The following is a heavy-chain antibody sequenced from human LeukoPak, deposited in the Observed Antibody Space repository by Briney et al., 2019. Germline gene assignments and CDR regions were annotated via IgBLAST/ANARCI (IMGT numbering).Heavy chain of an antibody. D-gene: IGHD1-26*01. CDR2: ISPDSIFI. V-gene: IGHV3-21*01. J-gene: IGHJ5*02. CDR3: ANFQTVGVKPFEH. CDR1: GFTFSSYS. Sequence: GGSLRLSCAASGFTFSSYSMNWVRQAPGKGLEWVSSISPDSIFIYQADSVKGRFTISRDNAKNSLYLQMESLRVEDTAVYYCANFQTVGVKPFEHWGQGTLVTVSS.